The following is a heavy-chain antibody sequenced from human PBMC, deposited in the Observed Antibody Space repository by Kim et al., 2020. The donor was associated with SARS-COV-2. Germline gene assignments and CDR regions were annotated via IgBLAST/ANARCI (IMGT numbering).Heavy chain of an antibody. Sequence: NPALKSRVTISVDTSKNQFSLKLSSVTAADTAVYYCARGRGSGRIPIDYWGQGTLVTVSS. D-gene: IGHD3-10*01. V-gene: IGHV4-59*09. J-gene: IGHJ4*02. CDR3: ARGRGSGRIPIDY.